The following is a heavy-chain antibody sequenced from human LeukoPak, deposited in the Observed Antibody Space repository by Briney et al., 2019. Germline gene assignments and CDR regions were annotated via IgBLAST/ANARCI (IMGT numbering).Heavy chain of an antibody. D-gene: IGHD3-3*01. V-gene: IGHV4-34*01. J-gene: IGHJ4*02. CDR3: ARRKYDFWSGYLDY. Sequence: SETLSLTCAVYGGTFSGYYWSWIRQPPGKGLEWIGEINHSGSTNYNTSLESRVTISVDASKTQSYLKLSSVTAAETAVYYCARRKYDFWSGYLDYWGQGTLVTVSS. CDR2: INHSGST. CDR1: GGTFSGYY.